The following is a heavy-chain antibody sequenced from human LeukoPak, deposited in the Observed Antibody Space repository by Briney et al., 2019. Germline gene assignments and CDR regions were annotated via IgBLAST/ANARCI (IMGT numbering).Heavy chain of an antibody. V-gene: IGHV4-4*09. CDR1: GGSISSYY. D-gene: IGHD7-27*01. J-gene: IGHJ5*02. CDR2: IYTSGST. CDR3: AKQGIKNWFDP. Sequence: SETLSLTCTVSGGSISSYYWSWIRQPPGKGLEWIGYIYTSGSTYYNPSLKSRVTISVDTSKNQFSLKLSSVTAADTAVYYCAKQGIKNWFDPWGQGTLVTVSS.